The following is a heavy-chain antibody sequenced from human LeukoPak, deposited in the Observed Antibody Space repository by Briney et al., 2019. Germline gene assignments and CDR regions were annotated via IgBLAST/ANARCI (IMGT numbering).Heavy chain of an antibody. CDR1: GGSISSSSYY. V-gene: IGHV4-39*01. Sequence: KASETLSLTCTVSGGSISSSSYYWGWIRQPPGKGLEWIGSIYYSGSTYYNPSLKSRVTISVDTSKNQFSLKLSSVTAADTAVYYCARHVPAASYYYYGMDVWGQGTTVTVSS. D-gene: IGHD2-2*01. CDR3: ARHVPAASYYYYGMDV. J-gene: IGHJ6*02. CDR2: IYYSGST.